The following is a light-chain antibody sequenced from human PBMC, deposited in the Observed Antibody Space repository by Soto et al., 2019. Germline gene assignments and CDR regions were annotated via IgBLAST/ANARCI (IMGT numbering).Light chain of an antibody. CDR2: DNN. V-gene: IGLV1-51*01. J-gene: IGLJ2*01. CDR3: GTWDSSLSAVV. CDR1: SSNIGNNY. Sequence: QSVLTQPRSVSAAPGQKVTISCSGRSSNIGNNYVSWYQQLPGTAPKLLIYDNNKRPSGIPDRFSGSKSGTSATLGITGLQTGDKADYYCGTWDSSLSAVVFGGGTQLTVL.